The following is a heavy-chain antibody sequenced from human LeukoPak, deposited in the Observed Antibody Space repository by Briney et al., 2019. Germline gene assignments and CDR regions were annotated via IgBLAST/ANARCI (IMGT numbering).Heavy chain of an antibody. Sequence: GASVKVSCKASGYTFTGYYMHWVRQAPGQGLEWMGWINPNSGGTNYAQKFQGWVTMTRDTSISTAYMELSRLRSDDTAVYYCARVGAVTRRGYYYYGMGVWGQGTTVTVSS. V-gene: IGHV1-2*04. CDR2: INPNSGGT. CDR3: ARVGAVTRRGYYYYGMGV. CDR1: GYTFTGYY. D-gene: IGHD3-10*01. J-gene: IGHJ6*02.